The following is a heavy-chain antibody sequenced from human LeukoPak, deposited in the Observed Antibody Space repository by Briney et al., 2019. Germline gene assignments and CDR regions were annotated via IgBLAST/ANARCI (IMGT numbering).Heavy chain of an antibody. CDR3: ARGFGYGRNFDH. CDR2: ISNNGVTT. J-gene: IGHJ4*02. CDR1: GLTFSNYC. V-gene: IGHV3-74*01. Sequence: GGSLRLSCAASGLTFSNYCMRWGRQAPGGGLVWVSRISNNGVTTNYADSVKGRFTINRQNAKNTLYLHMNSLRAEYTAVYYCARGFGYGRNFDHWGQGTLVTVSS. D-gene: IGHD3-10*01.